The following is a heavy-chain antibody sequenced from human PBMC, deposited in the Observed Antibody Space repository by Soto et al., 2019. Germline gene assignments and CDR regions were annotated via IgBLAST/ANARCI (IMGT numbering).Heavy chain of an antibody. CDR2: IWYDGSNK. D-gene: IGHD1-1*01. Sequence: QVQLVESGGGVVQPGRSLRLSCAASGFTFSSYGMHWVRQAPGKGLEWLALIWYDGSNKNYSDSVKGRSTISRDNSRNTVYLQMNSLRAEDTAVYYCARYGSRTASHNGEAFDIWGQGTMVTVSS. V-gene: IGHV3-33*01. CDR1: GFTFSSYG. CDR3: ARYGSRTASHNGEAFDI. J-gene: IGHJ3*02.